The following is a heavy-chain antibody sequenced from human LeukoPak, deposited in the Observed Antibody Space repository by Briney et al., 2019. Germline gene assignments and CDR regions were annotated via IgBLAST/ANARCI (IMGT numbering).Heavy chain of an antibody. J-gene: IGHJ4*02. Sequence: GASVKVSCKASGYTFTGYFVHWVRQAPGQGLEWMGWINPNSGGTNYARNFQGRVTLTRDTSITTAYMKLSSLRSDDTAVYYCARGSWGSGSFYVYPDYWGQGTLVSVSS. V-gene: IGHV1-2*02. D-gene: IGHD3-10*01. CDR1: GYTFTGYF. CDR2: INPNSGGT. CDR3: ARGSWGSGSFYVYPDY.